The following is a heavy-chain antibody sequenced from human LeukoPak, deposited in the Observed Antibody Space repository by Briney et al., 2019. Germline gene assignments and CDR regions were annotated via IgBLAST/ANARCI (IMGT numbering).Heavy chain of an antibody. CDR3: ARDLGCGSTSCYISVGDAFDI. CDR1: GGTFSSYA. D-gene: IGHD2-2*02. V-gene: IGHV1-69*13. Sequence: EASVKVSCKASGGTFSSYAISWVRQAPGQGLEWMGGIIPIFGTANYAQKFQGRVTITADESTSTAYMELSSLRSEDTAVYYWARDLGCGSTSCYISVGDAFDIWGQGTMVTVSS. CDR2: IIPIFGTA. J-gene: IGHJ3*02.